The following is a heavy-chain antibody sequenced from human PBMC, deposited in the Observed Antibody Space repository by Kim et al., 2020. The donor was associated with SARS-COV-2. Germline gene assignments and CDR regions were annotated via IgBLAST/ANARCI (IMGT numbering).Heavy chain of an antibody. D-gene: IGHD3-10*01. CDR1: GYSFTSYW. CDR3: ARQGITMVRGVTDYYYYYYGMDV. CDR2: IYPGDSDT. J-gene: IGHJ6*02. V-gene: IGHV5-51*01. Sequence: GESLKISCKGSGYSFTSYWIGWVRQMPGKGLEWMGIIYPGDSDTRYSPSFQGQVTISADKSISTAYLQWSSLKASDTAMYYCARQGITMVRGVTDYYYYYYGMDVWGQGTTVTVSS.